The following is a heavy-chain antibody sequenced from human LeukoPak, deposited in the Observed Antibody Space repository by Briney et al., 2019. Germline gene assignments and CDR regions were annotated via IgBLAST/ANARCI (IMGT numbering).Heavy chain of an antibody. D-gene: IGHD3-9*01. CDR3: ARRTHPRYFDGSYDAFDI. J-gene: IGHJ3*02. CDR1: GGSHSSYY. Sequence: SETLSLTCTVSGGSHSSYYWNWLRQPPGKGLEWLGYIYDSGNTNYNPSLKSRVTISVDTAKNQFSLKLSSVTAADTAMYYCARRTHPRYFDGSYDAFDIWDQETMVTVSS. V-gene: IGHV4-59*01. CDR2: IYDSGNT.